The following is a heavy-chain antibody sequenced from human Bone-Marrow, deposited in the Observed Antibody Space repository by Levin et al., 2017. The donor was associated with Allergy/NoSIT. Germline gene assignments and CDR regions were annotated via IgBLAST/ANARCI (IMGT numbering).Heavy chain of an antibody. Sequence: GESLKISCEMSGFTSSSFGMSWVRQAPGKGLEWVALSQFDGHETHYADSVKGRFTVSRDDSENTLYLQMNNLRVEDTAMYYCARDLMGYYYDSSDYYPPGYWGQGTLVIVSS. CDR3: ARDLMGYYYDSSDYYPPGY. D-gene: IGHD3-22*01. V-gene: IGHV3-33*05. J-gene: IGHJ4*02. CDR2: SQFDGHET. CDR1: GFTSSSFG.